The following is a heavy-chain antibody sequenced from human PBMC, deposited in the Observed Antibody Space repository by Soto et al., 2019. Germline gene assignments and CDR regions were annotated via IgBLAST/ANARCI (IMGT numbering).Heavy chain of an antibody. D-gene: IGHD6-6*01. CDR2: IYYSGST. Sequence: PSETLSLTCNVSGGSISSYYWSWIRQPPGKGLEWIGYIYYSGSTNYNPSLKSRVTISVDTSKKQFSLKLSSVTAADTAVYYCARYSSSPGVDHCFEPWGQGTLVTVSS. J-gene: IGHJ5*02. CDR1: GGSISSYY. V-gene: IGHV4-59*01. CDR3: ARYSSSPGVDHCFEP.